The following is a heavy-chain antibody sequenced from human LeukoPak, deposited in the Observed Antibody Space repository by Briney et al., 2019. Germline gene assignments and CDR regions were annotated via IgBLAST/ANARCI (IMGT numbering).Heavy chain of an antibody. V-gene: IGHV4-59*01. Sequence: PETLSLTWTVSGGSISSYYWSWIRQPPGKGLEWIGYIYYSGSTNYNPSLKSRGTISVDTSKNQFALKLSSVTAADAAVYYCARRQSGSVFDYWGQGTLVTVSS. J-gene: IGHJ4*02. CDR2: IYYSGST. CDR1: GGSISSYY. D-gene: IGHD3-10*01. CDR3: ARRQSGSVFDY.